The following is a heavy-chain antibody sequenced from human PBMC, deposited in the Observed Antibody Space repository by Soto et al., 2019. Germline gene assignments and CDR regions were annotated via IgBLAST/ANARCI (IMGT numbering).Heavy chain of an antibody. D-gene: IGHD6-13*01. CDR3: AKDGSAAAAAWRSNWFDP. V-gene: IGHV3-30*18. J-gene: IGHJ5*02. Sequence: GGSLRLSCAASGFTFSSYGMHWVRQAPGKGLEWVAVISYDGSNKYYADSVKGRFTISRDNSKNTLYLQMNSLRAEDTAVYYCAKDGSAAAAAWRSNWFDPWGQGT. CDR1: GFTFSSYG. CDR2: ISYDGSNK.